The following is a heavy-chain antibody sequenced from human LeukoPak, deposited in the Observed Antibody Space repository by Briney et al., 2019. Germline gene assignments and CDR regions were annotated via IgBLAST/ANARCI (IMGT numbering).Heavy chain of an antibody. CDR1: GGSFSNFF. J-gene: IGHJ4*02. CDR2: MYIGGTS. D-gene: IGHD6-19*01. CDR3: ARETAVAGRGVDY. Sequence: KTSETLSLTCSVSGGSFSNFFWSWIRQPAGKGLEWIGRMYIGGTSNYNPSLKSRVNMSLDTSKNHFSPNLTSVTAADTAVYYCARETAVAGRGVDYWGQGILVTVSS. V-gene: IGHV4-4*07.